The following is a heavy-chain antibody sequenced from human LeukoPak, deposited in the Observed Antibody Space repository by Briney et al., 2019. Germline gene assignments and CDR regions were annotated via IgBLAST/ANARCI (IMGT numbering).Heavy chain of an antibody. D-gene: IGHD4-17*01. CDR3: AREQGYGDYQRGFDY. V-gene: IGHV3-21*01. Sequence: GGSLRLSCAASGFTFSRYSMNWVRQAPGKGLEWVSSISISSSYIYYADSVKGRFTMSRDNAKNSLYLQVNSLRAEDTAVYYCAREQGYGDYQRGFDYWGQGTLVTVSS. CDR1: GFTFSRYS. J-gene: IGHJ4*02. CDR2: ISISSSYI.